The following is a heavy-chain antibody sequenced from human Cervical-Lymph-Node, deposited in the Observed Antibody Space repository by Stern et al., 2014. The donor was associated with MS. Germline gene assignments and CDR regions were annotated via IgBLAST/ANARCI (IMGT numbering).Heavy chain of an antibody. CDR1: GG. D-gene: IGHD3-10*01. V-gene: IGHV1-69*06. J-gene: IGHJ5*02. CDR3: ARGSGDNWFGP. Sequence: VQLVESGAEVKKPGSSVKVSCKSSGGISWERQTPGQGLEWMGGVIPFVGTSHYAQKFQGRVTITADTSTNTTYLHLSRLTSADTAVYYCARGSGDNWFGPWGQGTLVTVSS. CDR2: VIPFVGTS.